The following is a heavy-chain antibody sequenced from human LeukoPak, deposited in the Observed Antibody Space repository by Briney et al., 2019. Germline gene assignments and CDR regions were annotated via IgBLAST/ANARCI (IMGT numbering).Heavy chain of an antibody. V-gene: IGHV4-59*08. J-gene: IGHJ6*02. CDR1: GGSISSYY. D-gene: IGHD3-22*01. CDR3: ARHADSSGYYNGSPHYYYYGMDV. Sequence: SETLSLTCTVSGGSISSYYWSWIRQPPGKGLEWIGYIYYSGSTNYNPSLKSRVTISVDTSKNQFSLKLSSVTAADTAVYYCARHADSSGYYNGSPHYYYYGMDVWGQGTTVTVS. CDR2: IYYSGST.